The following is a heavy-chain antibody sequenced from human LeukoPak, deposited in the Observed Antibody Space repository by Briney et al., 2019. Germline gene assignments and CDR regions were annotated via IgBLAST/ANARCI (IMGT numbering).Heavy chain of an antibody. D-gene: IGHD2-2*02. J-gene: IGHJ3*02. CDR1: GGSISSYY. V-gene: IGHV4-59*01. CDR2: IYYSGGT. Sequence: PSETLSLTCTVSGGSISSYYWSWIRQPPGKGLEWIGYIYYSGGTNYNPSLKSRVTISVDTSKNQFSLKLSSVAAADTAVYYCARDLGCSSTSCYRSAFDIWGQGTMVTVSS. CDR3: ARDLGCSSTSCYRSAFDI.